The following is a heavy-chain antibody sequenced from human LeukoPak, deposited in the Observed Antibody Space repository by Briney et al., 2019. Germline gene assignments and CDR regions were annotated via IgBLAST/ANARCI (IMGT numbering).Heavy chain of an antibody. V-gene: IGHV4-59*01. CDR1: GGSISSYY. J-gene: IGHJ6*03. D-gene: IGHD2-2*01. CDR2: IYYSGST. Sequence: RSSETLSLTCTVSGGSISSYYWSWIRQPPGKGLEWIGYIYYSGSTNYNPSLKSRVTISVDTSKNQFSLKLSSVIAADTAVYYSARTTEGYCSSASCFGFSYSYYMDVWGKGTTVTISS. CDR3: ARTTEGYCSSASCFGFSYSYYMDV.